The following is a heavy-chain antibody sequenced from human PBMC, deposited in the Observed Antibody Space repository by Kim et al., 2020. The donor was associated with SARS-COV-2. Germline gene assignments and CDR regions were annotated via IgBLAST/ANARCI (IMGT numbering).Heavy chain of an antibody. D-gene: IGHD5-18*01. Sequence: SETLSLTCTVSGGSISSGGYYWSWIRQHPGKGLEWIGYIYYSGSTYYNPSLKSRVTISVDTSKNQFSLKLSSVTAADTAVYYCARDSGGYSYASFDYWGQGTLVTVSS. J-gene: IGHJ4*02. V-gene: IGHV4-31*03. CDR1: GGSISSGGYY. CDR2: IYYSGST. CDR3: ARDSGGYSYASFDY.